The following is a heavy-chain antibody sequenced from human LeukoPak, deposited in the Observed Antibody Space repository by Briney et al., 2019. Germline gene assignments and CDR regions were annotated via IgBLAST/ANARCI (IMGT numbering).Heavy chain of an antibody. Sequence: ASVKVSCKASGGTFSSYAISWVRQAPGQGLEWMGWINPNSGGTDYAQKFQGRVTMTRNTSISTAYMELSSLRSEDTAVYYCARGLGNDYWGQGTLVTVSS. J-gene: IGHJ4*02. CDR2: INPNSGGT. D-gene: IGHD7-27*01. CDR3: ARGLGNDY. CDR1: GGTFSSYA. V-gene: IGHV1-8*02.